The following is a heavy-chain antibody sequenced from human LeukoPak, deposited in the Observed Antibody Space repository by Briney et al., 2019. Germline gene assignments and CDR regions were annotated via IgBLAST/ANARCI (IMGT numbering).Heavy chain of an antibody. CDR3: ARGLMDGGYPY. D-gene: IGHD5-12*01. CDR1: GGSFSGYY. Sequence: SETLSLTCAVYGGSFSGYYWSWIRQPPGKGLEWIGEINHSGSTNYNPSLKSRVTISVGTSQNQFSLKLSSVTAADTAVYYCARGLMDGGYPYWGQGTLVTVSS. CDR2: INHSGST. J-gene: IGHJ4*02. V-gene: IGHV4-34*01.